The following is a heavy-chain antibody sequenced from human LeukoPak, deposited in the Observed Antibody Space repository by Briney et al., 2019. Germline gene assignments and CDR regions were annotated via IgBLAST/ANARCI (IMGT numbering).Heavy chain of an antibody. CDR3: ARRTPLRAFDI. Sequence: GGSLRLSCAASGFTFSSHGMNWVRQAPGKGLEWISYVSSSGSGSTIYYADSVKGRFTISRDNAKNSLYLQMNSLRADDTAVYYCARRTPLRAFDIWGQGTMVTVSS. V-gene: IGHV3-48*04. CDR1: GFTFSSHG. J-gene: IGHJ3*02. CDR2: VSSSGSGSTI.